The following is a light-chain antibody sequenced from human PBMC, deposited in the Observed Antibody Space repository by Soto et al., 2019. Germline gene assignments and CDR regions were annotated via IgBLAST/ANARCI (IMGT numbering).Light chain of an antibody. CDR2: DAS. CDR1: QSVSSY. J-gene: IGKJ4*01. V-gene: IGKV3-11*01. Sequence: EIVLTQSPATLSLSPGERATLSCRASQSVSSYLAWYQQKPGQAPRLLIYDASNRATGIPARFSGSGSGTDFTLTISSLEPEDFAVYYCQQRSNCRGAFGGGTKVEIK. CDR3: QQRSNCRGA.